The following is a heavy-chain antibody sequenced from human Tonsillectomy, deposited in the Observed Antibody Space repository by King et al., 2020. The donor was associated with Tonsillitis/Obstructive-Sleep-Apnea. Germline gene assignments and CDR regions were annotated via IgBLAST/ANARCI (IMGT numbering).Heavy chain of an antibody. D-gene: IGHD4-17*01. J-gene: IGHJ4*02. CDR1: GFTFSTYG. CDR2: IWDDGSKK. Sequence: QLVQSGGGVVQPGRSLRLSCAASGFTFSTYGMHWVRQAPGKGLEWVAVIWDDGSKKYYADSVKGRFSISRDNSKNTLYLQMSSLRVEDTAVYYCARDYVGTGIGLKTTVTNFDYWGQGTLVTVSS. CDR3: ARDYVGTGIGLKTTVTNFDY. V-gene: IGHV3-33*01.